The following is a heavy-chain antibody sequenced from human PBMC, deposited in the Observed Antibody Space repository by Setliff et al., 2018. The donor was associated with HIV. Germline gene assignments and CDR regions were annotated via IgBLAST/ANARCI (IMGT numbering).Heavy chain of an antibody. J-gene: IGHJ5*02. CDR2: ISAYNGNT. V-gene: IGHV1-18*01. CDR1: GDTFNSYA. CDR3: VRGHCNSDKCWYTWFDP. D-gene: IGHD2-2*01. Sequence: VKVSCKASGDTFNSYAISWVRQAPGQGLEWMGWISAYNGNTNYAQKFQGRVTMTRDTSISAAYMDLSRLRSDDTAVYYCVRGHCNSDKCWYTWFDPWGQGTLVTVSS.